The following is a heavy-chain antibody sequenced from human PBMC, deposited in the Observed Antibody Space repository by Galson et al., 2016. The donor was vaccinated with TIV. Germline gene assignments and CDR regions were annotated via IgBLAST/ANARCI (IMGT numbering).Heavy chain of an antibody. J-gene: IGHJ6*02. CDR3: ARERRHCGDNCYLSYYFGMDV. CDR2: ISSGGTT. D-gene: IGHD2-21*01. V-gene: IGHV3-66*02. Sequence: SLRLSCAASTFNIKDNYMTWVRQAPGKGLEWVSIISSGGTTSYADSVKGRFTISRDNSKNTVYLHMSRLRAEDTAVYYCARERRHCGDNCYLSYYFGMDVWGQGTTVTVSS. CDR1: TFNIKDNY.